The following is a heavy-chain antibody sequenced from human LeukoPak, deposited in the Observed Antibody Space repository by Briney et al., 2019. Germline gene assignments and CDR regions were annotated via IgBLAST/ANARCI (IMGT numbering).Heavy chain of an antibody. CDR1: GFTLSSYW. V-gene: IGHV3-7*05. CDR3: ARHIPIIYYFDY. J-gene: IGHJ4*02. D-gene: IGHD2-21*01. Sequence: GGSLRLSCAASGFTLSSYWMSWVRQAPGKGLEWVANIKYDGSEIYSVDSVKGRFTTSRDNAKNSLYLQMNSLRADDTAVYYCARHIPIIYYFDYWGQGTLVTVSS. CDR2: IKYDGSEI.